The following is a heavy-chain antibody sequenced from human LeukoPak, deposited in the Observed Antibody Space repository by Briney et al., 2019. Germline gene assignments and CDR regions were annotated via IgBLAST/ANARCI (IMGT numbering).Heavy chain of an antibody. CDR1: GFTFSSYA. Sequence: GESLKISCAASGFTFSSYAMSWVRQAPGKGLEWVSAISGSGDSTYYADSVKGRFTISRDNSKNTLYLQMNSLRAEDTAVYYCAKDGSGSYPNWFDPWGQGTLVTVSS. J-gene: IGHJ5*02. D-gene: IGHD3-10*01. CDR2: ISGSGDST. CDR3: AKDGSGSYPNWFDP. V-gene: IGHV3-23*01.